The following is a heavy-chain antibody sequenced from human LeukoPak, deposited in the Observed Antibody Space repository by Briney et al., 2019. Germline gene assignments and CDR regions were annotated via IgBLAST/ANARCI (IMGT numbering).Heavy chain of an antibody. CDR2: INSDGSRT. J-gene: IGHJ4*02. V-gene: IGHV3-74*01. D-gene: IGHD3-10*01. Sequence: GGPLRLSCAASGFTFSSFWMHWVRQAPGKGLVWVSRINSDGSRTNYADSVKGRFTISIDNAKNTLYLQMNSLRAEDTAVYYCVGAYGFDYWGQGTLVTVSS. CDR3: VGAYGFDY. CDR1: GFTFSSFW.